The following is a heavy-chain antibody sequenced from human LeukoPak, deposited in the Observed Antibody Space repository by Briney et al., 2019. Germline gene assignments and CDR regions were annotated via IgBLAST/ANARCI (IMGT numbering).Heavy chain of an antibody. Sequence: SETLALTCTVSGGSLSPYYWGWIRQPPGKGLGWIGSIYYTGSTYYTPSLKSGVTISIDTSKNLFSLNLSSVTAAGTAVYYCARHRLEGDTFDIWGQGTMVTVSS. CDR3: ARHRLEGDTFDI. J-gene: IGHJ3*02. CDR2: IYYTGST. CDR1: GGSLSPYY. D-gene: IGHD3-3*01. V-gene: IGHV4-39*01.